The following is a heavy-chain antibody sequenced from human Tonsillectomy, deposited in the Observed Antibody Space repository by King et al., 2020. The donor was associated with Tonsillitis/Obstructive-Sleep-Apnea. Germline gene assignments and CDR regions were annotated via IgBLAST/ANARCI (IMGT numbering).Heavy chain of an antibody. V-gene: IGHV3-11*01. CDR3: AGGYSSSWSSRYFFYMDV. CDR2: IGSSGGTI. CDR1: GFTFSDYY. J-gene: IGHJ6*03. Sequence: VQLVESGGGLVRPGGSLRLSCAASGFTFSDYYMNWIRQAPGKGLEWISYIGSSGGTIYYADFMKGRFTISRDNAKNSPYLQMNSLRAEDTAVYYCAGGYSSSWSSRYFFYMDVWGKGTTVTVSS. D-gene: IGHD6-13*01.